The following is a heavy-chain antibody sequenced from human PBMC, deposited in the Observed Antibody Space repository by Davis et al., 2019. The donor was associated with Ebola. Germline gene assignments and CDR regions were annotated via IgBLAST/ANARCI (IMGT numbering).Heavy chain of an antibody. V-gene: IGHV3-74*01. CDR3: AREVRGWGYYGMDV. CDR2: INSDGRST. J-gene: IGHJ6*02. Sequence: HTGGSLRLSCAASGFTFSSYWMHWVRHAPGKGLVWVSRINSDGRSTSYADSVKGRFTISRDNAKNTLYLQMNSLRAEDTAVYYCAREVRGWGYYGMDVWGQGTTVTVSS. CDR1: GFTFSSYW. D-gene: IGHD3-16*01.